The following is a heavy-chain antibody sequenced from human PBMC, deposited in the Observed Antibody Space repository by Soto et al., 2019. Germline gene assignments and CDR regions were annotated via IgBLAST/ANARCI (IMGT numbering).Heavy chain of an antibody. Sequence: SVKVSCKASVGTFSSYAISWVRQAPGQGLEWMGGIIPIFGTANYAQKFQGRVTITADESTSTAYMELSSLRSEDTAVYYCARGSGSYHYYYGMDVWGQGATVTVSS. CDR2: IIPIFGTA. J-gene: IGHJ6*02. D-gene: IGHD3-10*01. V-gene: IGHV1-69*13. CDR1: VGTFSSYA. CDR3: ARGSGSYHYYYGMDV.